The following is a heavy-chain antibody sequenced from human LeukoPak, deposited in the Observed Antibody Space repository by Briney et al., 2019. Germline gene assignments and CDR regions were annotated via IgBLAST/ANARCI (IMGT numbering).Heavy chain of an antibody. Sequence: ASVKVSCKASGYTFTSYGISWVRQAPGQGLEWMGWISAYNGNTNYAQKLQGRVTMTTDTSTSTAYMELRSLRSDDTAVYYCARVVVGVRAYYYYMDVWGKGTTVTISS. J-gene: IGHJ6*03. CDR3: ARVVVGVRAYYYYMDV. CDR2: ISAYNGNT. V-gene: IGHV1-18*01. D-gene: IGHD3-10*01. CDR1: GYTFTSYG.